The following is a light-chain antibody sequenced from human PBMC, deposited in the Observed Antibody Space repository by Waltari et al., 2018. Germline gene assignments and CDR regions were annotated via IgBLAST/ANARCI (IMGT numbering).Light chain of an antibody. J-gene: IGLJ3*02. CDR1: SSDAGGYNF. CDR3: CSYAGYYTV. Sequence: QSALTQPRSVSGSPGPSVTISCTGTSSDAGGYNFVSWYQQYPGKAPKLVIYDVNKRPSGVPDRFSGSKSGNTASLIISGLQTEDEADYYCCSYAGYYTVFGGGTKVAVL. CDR2: DVN. V-gene: IGLV2-11*01.